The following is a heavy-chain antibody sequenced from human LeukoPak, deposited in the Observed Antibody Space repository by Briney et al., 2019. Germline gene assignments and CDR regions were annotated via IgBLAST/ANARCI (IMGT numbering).Heavy chain of an antibody. CDR1: GFTFSSIA. D-gene: IGHD1-1*01. CDR2: IRSNGDTA. Sequence: GGSLRLSCAASGFTFSSIAMTWVRQAPGKGLEWVSTIRSNGDTASNADSVRGRFAISRDNSKNALFLQMNSLRVEDTARYYCAKGQELDDGVFDSWGQGTLVTVSS. V-gene: IGHV3-23*01. CDR3: AKGQELDDGVFDS. J-gene: IGHJ4*02.